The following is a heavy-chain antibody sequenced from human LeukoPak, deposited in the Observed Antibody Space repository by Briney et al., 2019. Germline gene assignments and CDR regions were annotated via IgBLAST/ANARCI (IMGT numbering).Heavy chain of an antibody. CDR3: AKTPYEYYFDY. V-gene: IGHV1-2*02. CDR2: INPNSGDT. Sequence: GASVKVSCKASGYTFTGYYMHWGRQAPGQGLEWRGWINPNSGDTNYAQKFQCRVTMTRDTSINTAYMELSRLRTDDTAVYYCAKTPYEYYFDYWGQGTLVTVSS. CDR1: GYTFTGYY. D-gene: IGHD5-12*01. J-gene: IGHJ4*02.